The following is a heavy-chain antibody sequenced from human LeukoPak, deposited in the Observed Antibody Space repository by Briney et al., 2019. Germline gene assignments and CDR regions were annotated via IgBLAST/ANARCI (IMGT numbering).Heavy chain of an antibody. V-gene: IGHV1-2*06. CDR1: GYTFTVYY. D-gene: IGHD5-18*01. CDR3: ARGSIQQGDY. Sequence: ASVKVSCKASGYTFTVYYMHWVREAPGQGLEWMGRTNPNSGGTNYAQKFQGRVTMTRDTSISTAYMELSRLRSDDTAVYYCARGSIQQGDYWGQGTLVTVSS. CDR2: TNPNSGGT. J-gene: IGHJ4*02.